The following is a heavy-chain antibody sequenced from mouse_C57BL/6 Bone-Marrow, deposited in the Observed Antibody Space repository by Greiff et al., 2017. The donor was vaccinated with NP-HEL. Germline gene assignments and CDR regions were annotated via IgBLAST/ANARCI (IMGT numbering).Heavy chain of an antibody. Sequence: QVHVQQSGAELVRPGTSVKVSCKASGYAFTNYLVEWVKQRPGQGLEWIGVINPGSGGTNYIEKFKGKATLTADKSSSTAYMQLSSLTSEDSAVYFCAGESPAYYSNEGFAYWGQGTMVTVSA. D-gene: IGHD2-5*01. CDR3: AGESPAYYSNEGFAY. J-gene: IGHJ3*01. CDR1: GYAFTNYL. V-gene: IGHV1-54*01. CDR2: INPGSGGT.